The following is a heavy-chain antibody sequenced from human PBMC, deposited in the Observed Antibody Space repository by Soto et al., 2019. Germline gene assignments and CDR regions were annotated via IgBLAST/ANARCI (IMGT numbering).Heavy chain of an antibody. Sequence: ASVEVYGKASGYAFTRFGISLVRQAPGQGLEWMGWISAYNSNTNYAQKLQGRVTMTTDTSTSTAYMELRSLRSDDTAVYYRTVSGGVHEDNWFDPWGQGTLVTVSS. CDR2: ISAYNSNT. D-gene: IGHD1-1*01. J-gene: IGHJ5*02. CDR3: TVSGGVHEDNWFDP. CDR1: GYAFTRFG. V-gene: IGHV1-18*04.